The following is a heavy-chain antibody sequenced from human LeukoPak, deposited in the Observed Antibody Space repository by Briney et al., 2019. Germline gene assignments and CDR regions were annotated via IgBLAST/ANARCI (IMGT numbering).Heavy chain of an antibody. V-gene: IGHV3-21*01. CDR2: ISGSSRYI. J-gene: IGHJ4*02. Sequence: GGSLRLSCVASGFTFSSYSMNWVRQAPGKGLEWVSTISGSSRYIYFADSVRGRFTISRDNDKKSLYLQMRNLRGEDTAVYYCARRLNNGDYGSDCWGQGTLVTVSS. CDR3: ARRLNNGDYGSDC. CDR1: GFTFSSYS. D-gene: IGHD4-17*01.